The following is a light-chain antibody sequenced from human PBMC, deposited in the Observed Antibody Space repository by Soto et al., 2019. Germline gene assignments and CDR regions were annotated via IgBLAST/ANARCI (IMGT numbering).Light chain of an antibody. V-gene: IGLV2-11*01. Sequence: QSVRTQPRSVSGSPGQSVTISCTGTSSDVGGYNYVSWYQQHPGKAPKLMIYDVSKRPSGVPDRFSGSKSGNTASLTISGLQAEDEADYYCCSYAGSYTYVFGTG. CDR2: DVS. CDR1: SSDVGGYNY. J-gene: IGLJ1*01. CDR3: CSYAGSYTYV.